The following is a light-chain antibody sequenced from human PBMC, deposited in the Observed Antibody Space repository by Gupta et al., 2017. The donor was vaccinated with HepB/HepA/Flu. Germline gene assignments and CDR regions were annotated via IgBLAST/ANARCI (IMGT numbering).Light chain of an antibody. V-gene: IGLV2-14*01. J-gene: IGLJ1*01. Sequence: QSALTQPASVSGSPGQSITISCTGTSSDVGCYNYVSWYQQHPGKAPKRMMVDVSNRPSGVYNRFSCYTPGNKASPLTYCLPSEDEADDYCSASKTTSTRVVVGTGTKVTV. CDR2: DVS. CDR3: SASKTTSTRVV. CDR1: SSDVGCYNY.